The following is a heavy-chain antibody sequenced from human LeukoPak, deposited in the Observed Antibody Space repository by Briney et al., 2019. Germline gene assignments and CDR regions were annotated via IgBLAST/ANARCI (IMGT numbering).Heavy chain of an antibody. CDR3: ARDYSSGWYAFDY. Sequence: GASVKVSCRASGYTFTSYGISWVRHAPGQGLEWMGWISAYNGNTNYAQKLQGRVTMTTDTSTSTAYMELRSLRSDDTAFYYCARDYSSGWYAFDYWGQGTLVTVSS. D-gene: IGHD6-19*01. CDR2: ISAYNGNT. CDR1: GYTFTSYG. V-gene: IGHV1-18*01. J-gene: IGHJ4*02.